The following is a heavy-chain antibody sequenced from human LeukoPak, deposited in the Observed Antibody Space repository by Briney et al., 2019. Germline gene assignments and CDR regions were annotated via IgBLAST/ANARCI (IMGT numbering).Heavy chain of an antibody. D-gene: IGHD3-22*01. J-gene: IGHJ5*02. Sequence: SETLSLTCTVSGVSISSGDYYWSWIRQPPGKGLEWVGYMYYGGSAYYNPSLKSRATISVDTSKNQFSLKLSSVTAADTAVYFCARPYYYDSRIDPWGQGTLVTVSS. CDR2: MYYGGSA. CDR1: GVSISSGDYY. V-gene: IGHV4-30-4*01. CDR3: ARPYYYDSRIDP.